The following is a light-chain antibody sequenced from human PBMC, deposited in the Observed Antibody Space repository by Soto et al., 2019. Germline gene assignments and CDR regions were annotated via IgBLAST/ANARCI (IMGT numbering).Light chain of an antibody. J-gene: IGKJ1*01. CDR3: QQYDTFWT. CDR2: DAS. CDR1: QSISVW. Sequence: DIQMAQSPSTLSASIGDRVTITCRASQSISVWLAWYQQKPGKAPKVLIYDASRLESGVPSRFSGSGSGTEFTLTISSLQPADFATYYCQQYDTFWTFGQGTKVDIK. V-gene: IGKV1-5*01.